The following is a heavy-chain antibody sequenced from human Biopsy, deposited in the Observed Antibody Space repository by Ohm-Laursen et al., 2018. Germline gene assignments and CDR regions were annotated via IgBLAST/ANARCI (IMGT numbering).Heavy chain of an antibody. Sequence: GTLSLTCTVSGESMGTYYWTWIRQPPGKGLEWIASIYYSGTTNKNPSLKSRVTISVDTSKRQFYLELSSVTAADTAIYYCARVRGGFLEWFDYWGQGALVTVSS. V-gene: IGHV4-59*01. D-gene: IGHD3-3*01. CDR1: GESMGTYY. J-gene: IGHJ5*01. CDR3: ARVRGGFLEWFDY. CDR2: IYYSGTT.